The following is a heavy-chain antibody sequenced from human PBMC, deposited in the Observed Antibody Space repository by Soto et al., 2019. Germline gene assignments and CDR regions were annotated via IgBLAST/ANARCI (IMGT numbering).Heavy chain of an antibody. CDR3: ASRDNGSGSVQGAFDI. D-gene: IGHD3-10*01. Sequence: QLQLQESGPGLVKPSETLSLTCTVSGGSISSSSYYWGWIRQPPGKGLEWIGSIYYSGSTYYNPSLKSRVTIYVDTSKNQFSLKLSSVTAADTAVYYCASRDNGSGSVQGAFDIWGQGTMVTVSS. CDR2: IYYSGST. CDR1: GGSISSSSYY. V-gene: IGHV4-39*01. J-gene: IGHJ3*02.